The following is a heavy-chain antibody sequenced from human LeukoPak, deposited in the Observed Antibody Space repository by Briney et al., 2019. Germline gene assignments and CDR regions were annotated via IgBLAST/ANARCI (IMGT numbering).Heavy chain of an antibody. V-gene: IGHV3-53*01. Sequence: GGSLRLSCAASGFTVSSNYMSWVRQAPGKGLEWVSVIYSGGSTYHADSVKGRFTISRDNSKNTLYLQMNSLRVEDTAIYNCAKPRSNGRGIVAADFDCWGQGTLVTVSS. CDR2: IYSGGST. D-gene: IGHD6-13*01. CDR3: AKPRSNGRGIVAADFDC. CDR1: GFTVSSNY. J-gene: IGHJ4*02.